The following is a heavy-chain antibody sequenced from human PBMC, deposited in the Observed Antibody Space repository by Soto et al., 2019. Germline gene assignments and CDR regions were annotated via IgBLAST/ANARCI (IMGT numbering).Heavy chain of an antibody. CDR2: ISYDGSNK. J-gene: IGHJ4*02. V-gene: IGHV3-30*03. CDR3: ARDLLAVAGTGDY. D-gene: IGHD6-19*01. Sequence: GGSLRLSCAASGFSFSSYGMEWVRLAPGKGLEWVAVISYDGSNKYYADSVKGRFTISRDNSKNTLYLQMNSLRAEDTAVYYCARDLLAVAGTGDYWGQGTLVTVSS. CDR1: GFSFSSYG.